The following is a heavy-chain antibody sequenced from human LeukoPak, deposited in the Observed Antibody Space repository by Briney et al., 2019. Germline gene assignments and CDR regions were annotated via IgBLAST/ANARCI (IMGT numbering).Heavy chain of an antibody. D-gene: IGHD1-26*01. CDR1: GFTFSSYW. Sequence: QTGGSLRLSCAASGFTFSSYWMHWVRQAPGKGLVWVSRINSDGSSTSYADFVKGRFTISRDNAKNSLYLQMNSLRAEDTALYYCAKDRWQWDDYFDYWGQGTLVTVSS. J-gene: IGHJ4*02. CDR3: AKDRWQWDDYFDY. V-gene: IGHV3-74*01. CDR2: INSDGSST.